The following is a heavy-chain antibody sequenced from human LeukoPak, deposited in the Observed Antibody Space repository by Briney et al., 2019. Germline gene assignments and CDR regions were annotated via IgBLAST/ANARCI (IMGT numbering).Heavy chain of an antibody. CDR2: IHSSGST. D-gene: IGHD1-14*01. V-gene: IGHV4-59*01. CDR3: ARDDGSSITYNINRIVH. Sequence: PSETLSFTCTVSGGTSSSSNWAWIRQPPGKGLEWIGYIHSSGSTSYNPSLKSRVTISLDTSKNQFSLKLSSVTAADTAVYYCARDDGSSITYNINRIVHWGQGTLVTVSS. J-gene: IGHJ4*02. CDR1: GGTSSSSN.